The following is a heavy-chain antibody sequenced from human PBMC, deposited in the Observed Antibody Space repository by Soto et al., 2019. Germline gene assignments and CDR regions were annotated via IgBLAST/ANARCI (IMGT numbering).Heavy chain of an antibody. V-gene: IGHV3-23*01. Sequence: GESLKISCAASGFTFSSYAMSWVRQAPGKGLEWVSAISGSGGSTYYADSVKGRFTISRDNSKNTLYLQMNSLRAEDTAVYYCAKGPGLNYYYYMDVWGKGTTVTVSS. CDR2: ISGSGGST. CDR3: AKGPGLNYYYYMDV. J-gene: IGHJ6*03. CDR1: GFTFSSYA.